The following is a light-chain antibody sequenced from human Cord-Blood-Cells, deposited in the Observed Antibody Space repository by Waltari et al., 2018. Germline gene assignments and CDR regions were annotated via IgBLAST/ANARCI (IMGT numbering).Light chain of an antibody. CDR3: QQYNNWPLT. V-gene: IGKV3-15*01. CDR1: QSVRSN. CDR2: GAS. Sequence: EIVTTQSPATLSVSPGERAPVSCRASQSVRSNFAWYQQKPGQAPRLLIYGASTRATGIPARLSGSGSGTEFTLTISSLQSEDFAVYYCQQYNNWPLTFGGGTKVEIK. J-gene: IGKJ4*01.